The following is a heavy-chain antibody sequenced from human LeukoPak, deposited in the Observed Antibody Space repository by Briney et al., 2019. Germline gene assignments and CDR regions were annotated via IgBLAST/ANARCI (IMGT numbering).Heavy chain of an antibody. D-gene: IGHD6-19*01. J-gene: IGHJ4*02. CDR2: ISGSGGST. CDR3: AKDPLPRRSAVAGLFDY. V-gene: IGHV3-23*01. Sequence: GGSLRLSCAASGFTFSSYAMSWVRQAPGKGLEWVSAISGSGGSTYYADSVEGRFTISGDNSRNTLYLQMNSLRAEDTAVYYCAKDPLPRRSAVAGLFDYWGQGTLVTVSS. CDR1: GFTFSSYA.